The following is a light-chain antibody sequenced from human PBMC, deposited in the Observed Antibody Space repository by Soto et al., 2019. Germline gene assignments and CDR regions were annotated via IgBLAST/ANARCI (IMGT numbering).Light chain of an antibody. CDR2: GAS. Sequence: EIVMTQSPATLSVSPGERATLSCRASQSVSSNLAWYQQTPGQAPRLLIYGASTRATGIPARFSGSGSGTEFTLTFSSLQSEDFAVYYCQQYNNWPRVTFGQGTRLEIK. CDR1: QSVSSN. V-gene: IGKV3-15*01. CDR3: QQYNNWPRVT. J-gene: IGKJ5*01.